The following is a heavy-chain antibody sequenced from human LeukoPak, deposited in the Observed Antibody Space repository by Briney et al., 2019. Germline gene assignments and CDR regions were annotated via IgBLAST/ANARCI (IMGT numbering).Heavy chain of an antibody. V-gene: IGHV5-51*01. CDR1: GYSFTSYW. J-gene: IGHJ3*02. D-gene: IGHD2-15*01. CDR2: IYPGDSDT. CDR3: ARHDPLGYCSGGSCYSFTTPLGFAFDI. Sequence: GESLKISCKGSGYSFTSYWIGWVRQMPGKGLEWMGIIYPGDSDTRYSPSFQGQVTISADKSISTAYLQWSSLKASDTAMYYCARHDPLGYCSGGSCYSFTTPLGFAFDIWGQGTMVTVSS.